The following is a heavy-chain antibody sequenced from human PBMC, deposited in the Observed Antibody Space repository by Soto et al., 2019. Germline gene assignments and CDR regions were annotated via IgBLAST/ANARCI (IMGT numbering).Heavy chain of an antibody. D-gene: IGHD2-15*01. CDR1: GYTFTRYY. V-gene: IGHV1-46*03. J-gene: IGHJ1*01. CDR2: INPSGGGT. Sequence: QVQLVQSGAEVKKPGASVKVSCKASGYTFTRYYMHWVRQAPGQGLEWIGMINPSGGGTNYAQKLQVRVTMSRDTSTSTVYMELSSLRSEDTAMFYCTRTLTPTPAESFQHWGQGTLVTVSS. CDR3: TRTLTPTPAESFQH.